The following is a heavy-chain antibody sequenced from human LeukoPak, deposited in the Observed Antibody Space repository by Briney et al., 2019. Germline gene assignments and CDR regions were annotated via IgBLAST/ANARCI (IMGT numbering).Heavy chain of an antibody. CDR3: ARQGEGYYDSSGYYYFDY. Sequence: SETLSLTCTVSGGSISSYYWSWIRQPPGKGLEWIGYIYYCGSTNYNPSLKSRVTISVDTSKNQFSLKLSSVTAADTAVCYCARQGEGYYDSSGYYYFDYWGQGTLVTVSS. V-gene: IGHV4-59*08. J-gene: IGHJ4*02. D-gene: IGHD3-22*01. CDR1: GGSISSYY. CDR2: IYYCGST.